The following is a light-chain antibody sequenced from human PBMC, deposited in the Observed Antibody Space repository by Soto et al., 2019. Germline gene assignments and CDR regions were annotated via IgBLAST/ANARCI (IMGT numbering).Light chain of an antibody. J-gene: IGLJ3*02. CDR1: SSDVGGYDY. Sequence: QSALTQPPSASGSPGRSVTISCTGTSSDVGGYDYVSWFQQHPGKAPKLIIYEDNKRPSGVSNRFSGSKSGNTASLTISGLQPEDEADYYCVSYAVSTTVVFGGGTKLTVL. CDR2: EDN. CDR3: VSYAVSTTVV. V-gene: IGLV2-8*01.